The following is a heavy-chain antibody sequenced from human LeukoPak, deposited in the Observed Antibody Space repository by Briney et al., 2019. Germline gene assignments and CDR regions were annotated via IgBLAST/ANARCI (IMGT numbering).Heavy chain of an antibody. Sequence: PGGSLRLSCAASGFTFSSYAMTWIRQAPGKGLVWVSGICGSGGCTYDADSVKGRFTISRDNSKNTLYLQMNSLRAEDTAVYYCAKVSYYDRSGYYSFDYWGQGTLVTVSS. V-gene: IGHV3-23*01. CDR1: GFTFSSYA. CDR2: ICGSGGCT. D-gene: IGHD3-22*01. J-gene: IGHJ4*02. CDR3: AKVSYYDRSGYYSFDY.